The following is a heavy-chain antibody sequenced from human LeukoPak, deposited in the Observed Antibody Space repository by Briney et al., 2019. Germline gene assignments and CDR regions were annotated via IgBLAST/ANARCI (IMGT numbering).Heavy chain of an antibody. V-gene: IGHV3-23*01. CDR3: ARGRGGDYVPSRFDY. D-gene: IGHD4-17*01. CDR1: GFAFSGFA. Sequence: GGSLRLSCSASGFAFSGFAMGGVRQAPGKGLEWVSSISVSVGKTYYSDSVEGGFTVSRDNSKSTRYLQMNTLRAEDTALYYCARGRGGDYVPSRFDYWGQGTLVTVSS. J-gene: IGHJ4*02. CDR2: ISVSVGKT.